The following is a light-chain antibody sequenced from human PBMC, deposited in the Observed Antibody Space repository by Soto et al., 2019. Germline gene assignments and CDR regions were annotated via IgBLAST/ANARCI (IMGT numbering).Light chain of an antibody. CDR3: QQYNNWPWT. V-gene: IGKV3-15*01. CDR1: QSVSSN. CDR2: GAS. Sequence: EIVMTPSPGTRSFSPLERATLSCRASQSVSSNLAWYQQKPGQAPRLLIYGASTRATGIPARFSGSGSGTEFTLTISSLQSEDFAVYYCQQYNNWPWTFGQGTKVDIK. J-gene: IGKJ1*01.